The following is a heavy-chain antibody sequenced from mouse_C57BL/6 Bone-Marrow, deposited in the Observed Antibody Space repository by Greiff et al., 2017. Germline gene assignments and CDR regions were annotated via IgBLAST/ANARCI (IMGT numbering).Heavy chain of an antibody. V-gene: IGHV5-17*01. CDR1: GFTFSDYG. CDR3: ARGRNNAY. J-gene: IGHJ3*01. Sequence: EVKLQESGGGLVKPGGSLKLSCAASGFTFSDYGMHWVRQAPEKGLEWVAYISSGSSTIYYADTVKGRFTISRDNAKNTLFLQMTSLRSEDTAMYYCARGRNNAYGGQGTLVTVSA. CDR2: ISSGSSTI. D-gene: IGHD2-1*01.